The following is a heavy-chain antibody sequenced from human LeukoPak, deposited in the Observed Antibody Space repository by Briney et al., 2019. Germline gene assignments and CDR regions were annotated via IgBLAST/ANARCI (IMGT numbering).Heavy chain of an antibody. J-gene: IGHJ6*03. Sequence: SQTLSLTCTVSGGSISSGSYYWSWIRQPAGKGLEWIGRIYTSGSTNYNPSLKSRVTVSVDTSKNQFSLKLSSVTAADTAVYYCARIRSYYGSGSPTRHYYYYYYMDVWGKGTTVTISS. CDR2: IYTSGST. CDR1: GGSISSGSYY. V-gene: IGHV4-61*02. CDR3: ARIRSYYGSGSPTRHYYYYYYMDV. D-gene: IGHD3-10*01.